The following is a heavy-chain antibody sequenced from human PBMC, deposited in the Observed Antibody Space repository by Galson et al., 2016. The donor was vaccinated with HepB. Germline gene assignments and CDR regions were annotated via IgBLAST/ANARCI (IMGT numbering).Heavy chain of an antibody. CDR3: AVGGHVDY. CDR1: GFTFSSYG. J-gene: IGHJ4*02. CDR2: IWFDGSNK. V-gene: IGHV3-33*01. D-gene: IGHD1-26*01. Sequence: SLRLSCAASGFTFSSYGMHWVRQAPGKGLEWVAVIWFDGSNKNYVDSVRGRFTTSRDNSKNTLYLQMNSLRVDDTAVYYCAVGGHVDYCGQGTLVTVSS.